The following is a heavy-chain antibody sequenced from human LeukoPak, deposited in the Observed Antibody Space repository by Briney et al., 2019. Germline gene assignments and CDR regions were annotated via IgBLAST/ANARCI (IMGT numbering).Heavy chain of an antibody. CDR2: INSDGTST. Sequence: GSLRLSCAASGSIFRNYWMHWVRQTPGKGLVWVSRINSDGTSTSYADSVKGRFTISRDDAKNTMYLQMNSLRAEDTAVYYCARGRDYYSSDAFDMWGKGTMVTVSS. D-gene: IGHD3-3*01. CDR3: ARGRDYYSSDAFDM. CDR1: GSIFRNYW. J-gene: IGHJ3*02. V-gene: IGHV3-74*01.